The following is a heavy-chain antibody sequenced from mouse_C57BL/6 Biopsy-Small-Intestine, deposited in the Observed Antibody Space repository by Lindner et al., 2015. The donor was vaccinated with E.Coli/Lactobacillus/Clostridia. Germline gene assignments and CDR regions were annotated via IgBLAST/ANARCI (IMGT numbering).Heavy chain of an antibody. CDR3: ARYRYYGSSYHWYFYV. Sequence: VQLQESGPGLAKPSQTLSLTCSVTGYSTTSDYWNWIRKFPGNKLEYMGYISYSGSTYYNPSLKSRISITRDTSKNQYYLQLNSVTTEDTATYYCARYRYYGSSYHWYFYVWGTGTTVTVSS. CDR2: ISYSGST. CDR1: GYSTTSDY. D-gene: IGHD1-1*01. J-gene: IGHJ1*03. V-gene: IGHV3-8*01.